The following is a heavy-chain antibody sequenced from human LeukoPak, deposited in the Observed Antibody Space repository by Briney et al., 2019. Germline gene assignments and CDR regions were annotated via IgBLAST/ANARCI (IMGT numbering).Heavy chain of an antibody. V-gene: IGHV4-61*02. CDR2: IYTSGST. Sequence: SQTLSLTCAVSGGSINSGDYSWSWIRQPAGKGLEWIGRIYTSGSTNYSPSLKSRVTISVDTSKNQFSLKLSSVTAADTAVYYCAREGYCSSTSCSPVYWGQGTLVTVSS. J-gene: IGHJ4*02. CDR1: GGSINSGDYS. D-gene: IGHD2-2*01. CDR3: AREGYCSSTSCSPVY.